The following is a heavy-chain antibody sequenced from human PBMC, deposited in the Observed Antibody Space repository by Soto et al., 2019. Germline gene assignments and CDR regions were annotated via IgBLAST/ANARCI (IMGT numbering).Heavy chain of an antibody. D-gene: IGHD6-13*01. CDR3: ASATPGGSSGYPDY. J-gene: IGHJ4*02. CDR2: IYYSGGT. CDR1: GGSISSGGHY. Sequence: QVQLQESGPGLVKPSQTLSLTCTVSGGSISSGGHYWNWIRQHPGKGLEWIGYIYYSGGTYYNPSLKSRVTISLDRSENQFSLTLSSVTAADTAVYYCASATPGGSSGYPDYWGQGTLVTVSS. V-gene: IGHV4-31*03.